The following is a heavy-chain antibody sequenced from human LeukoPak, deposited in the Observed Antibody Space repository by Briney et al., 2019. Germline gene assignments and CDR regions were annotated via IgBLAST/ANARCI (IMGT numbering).Heavy chain of an antibody. CDR2: IYYSVST. J-gene: IGHJ5*02. Sequence: PSETLSLTCTVSGGSIISSNYYWGWIRQPPGKGLEWIGSIYYSVSTYYNPSLKSRVTISVDTSKNQFSLKLSSETAADTAVYYCARHYSVNRAWFDPWGQGTLVTVSS. CDR3: ARHYSVNRAWFDP. V-gene: IGHV4-39*01. D-gene: IGHD1-14*01. CDR1: GGSIISSNYY.